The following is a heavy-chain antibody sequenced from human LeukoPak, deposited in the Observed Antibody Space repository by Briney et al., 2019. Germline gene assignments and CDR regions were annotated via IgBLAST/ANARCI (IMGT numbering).Heavy chain of an antibody. CDR1: GYTFTSYG. Sequence: ASVKVSCKASGYTFTSYGIGWVRQAPGQGLEWMGWISAYNGNTNYAQKLQGRVTMTTDTSTSTAYMELRSLRSDDTAVYYCARVGYCSSTSCTYFDYWGQGTLVTVSS. CDR3: ARVGYCSSTSCTYFDY. V-gene: IGHV1-18*01. J-gene: IGHJ4*02. CDR2: ISAYNGNT. D-gene: IGHD2-2*01.